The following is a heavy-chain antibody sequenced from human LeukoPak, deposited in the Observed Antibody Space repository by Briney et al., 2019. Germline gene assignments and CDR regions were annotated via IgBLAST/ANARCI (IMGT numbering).Heavy chain of an antibody. Sequence: ASVKVSCKVSGYTLTELSMHWVRQAPGKGLEWMGGFDPEDGETIYAQKFQGRVTMTEDTSTDTAYMELSSLRSEDTDVYYCATGLIVGATSTARDYWGQGTLVTVSS. CDR3: ATGLIVGATSTARDY. V-gene: IGHV1-24*01. D-gene: IGHD1-26*01. CDR1: GYTLTELS. CDR2: FDPEDGET. J-gene: IGHJ4*02.